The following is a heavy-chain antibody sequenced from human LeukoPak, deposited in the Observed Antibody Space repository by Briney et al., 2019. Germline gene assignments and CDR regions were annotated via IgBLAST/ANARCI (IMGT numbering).Heavy chain of an antibody. D-gene: IGHD5-18*01. J-gene: IGHJ4*02. CDR2: IIPILGIA. CDR3: ARVGNSYGYEFDY. V-gene: IGHV1-69*04. Sequence: SVKVSCKASGGTFSSYAISWVRQAPGQGLEWMGRIIPILGIANYAQKFQGRVTITADKSTSTAYMELSSLRSDDTAVYYCARVGNSYGYEFDYWGQGTLVTVSS. CDR1: GGTFSSYA.